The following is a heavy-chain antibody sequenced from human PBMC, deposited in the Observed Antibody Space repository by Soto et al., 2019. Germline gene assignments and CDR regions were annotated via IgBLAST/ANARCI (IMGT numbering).Heavy chain of an antibody. CDR2: IHNSGST. D-gene: IGHD6-19*01. Sequence: QVQLQESGPGLVKPSQTLSLTCLVSGASVSGDGSYCSWIRQHPGKGLEFIGYIHNSGSTYSNPSLENLVAMSIDTSRNQFSLRLSSVTAADSAVYFCARDLGSEQWFFDNWGQGILVTVSS. CDR3: ARDLGSEQWFFDN. J-gene: IGHJ4*02. CDR1: GASVSGDGSY. V-gene: IGHV4-31*01.